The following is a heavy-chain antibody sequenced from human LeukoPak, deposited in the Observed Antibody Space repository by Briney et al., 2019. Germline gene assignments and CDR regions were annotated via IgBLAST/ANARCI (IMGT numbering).Heavy chain of an antibody. Sequence: PSETLSLTCAVYGGSFSGYYWSWIRQPPGKGLEWIGSIYHSGSTYYNPSLKSRVTISVDTSKNQFSLKLSSVTAADTAVYYCARGLPTMHSSGYLGGWFDPWGQGTLVTVSS. D-gene: IGHD3-22*01. CDR3: ARGLPTMHSSGYLGGWFDP. V-gene: IGHV4-34*01. CDR2: IYHSGST. J-gene: IGHJ5*02. CDR1: GGSFSGYY.